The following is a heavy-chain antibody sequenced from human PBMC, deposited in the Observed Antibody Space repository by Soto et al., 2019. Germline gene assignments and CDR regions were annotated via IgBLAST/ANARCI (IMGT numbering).Heavy chain of an antibody. Sequence: SETLSLTCTVSGGSISSYYWSWIRQPPGKGLEWIGYIYYSGSTNYNPSLKSRVAISVDTSKNQFSLKLSSVTAADTAVYYCARGNYSTSDTSGPRNNWFDTWGQGTLVTVSS. CDR2: IYYSGST. V-gene: IGHV4-59*01. CDR1: GGSISSYY. J-gene: IGHJ5*02. D-gene: IGHD4-4*01. CDR3: ARGNYSTSDTSGPRNNWFDT.